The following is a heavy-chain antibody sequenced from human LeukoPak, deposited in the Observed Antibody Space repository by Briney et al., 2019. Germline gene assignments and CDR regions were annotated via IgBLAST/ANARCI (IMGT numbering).Heavy chain of an antibody. CDR2: IIDSGST. Sequence: SGTLSLTCAVSGGSISSGYWWSWVRQPPMKGLEWIGEIIDSGSTNYNPSLKGRITISLDKTKNQFSLNVNSVTAADTAVYYCATYGPTSGGYTFEYWGQGILVTVSS. CDR1: GGSISSGYW. CDR3: ATYGPTSGGYTFEY. V-gene: IGHV4-4*02. D-gene: IGHD2-15*01. J-gene: IGHJ4*02.